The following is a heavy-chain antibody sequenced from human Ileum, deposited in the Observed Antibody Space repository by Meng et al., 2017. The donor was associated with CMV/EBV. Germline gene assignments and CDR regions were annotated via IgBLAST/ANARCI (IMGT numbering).Heavy chain of an antibody. CDR1: GFTFSSYA. J-gene: IGHJ4*02. CDR2: ISGTGGST. Sequence: GGSLRLSCAASGFTFSSYAMNWVRQAPGKGLEWVSTISGTGGSTDYAGSVKGRFTISRDNSKNTLYLQMNSLRAEDTAVYYCAKATDFDYWGQGTLVTVSS. CDR3: AKATDFDY. V-gene: IGHV3-23*01. D-gene: IGHD4-11*01.